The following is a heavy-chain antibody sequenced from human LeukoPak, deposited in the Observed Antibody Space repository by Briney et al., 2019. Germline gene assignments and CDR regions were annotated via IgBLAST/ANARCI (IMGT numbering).Heavy chain of an antibody. J-gene: IGHJ6*03. D-gene: IGHD3-16*01. CDR1: GFTFSRFA. Sequence: GGSLRLSCGASGFTFSRFAMNWVRQAPGKGLEWISYISSSVSIIYYADSMKGRFNVSRDNAKNSLYLQINSLSAEDTAVYYCARDPISYYYYMDVWGKGTSVFVSS. V-gene: IGHV3-48*01. CDR2: ISSSVSII. CDR3: ARDPISYYYYMDV.